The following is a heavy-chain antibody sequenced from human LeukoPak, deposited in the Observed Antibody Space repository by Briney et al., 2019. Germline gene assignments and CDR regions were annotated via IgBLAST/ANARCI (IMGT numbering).Heavy chain of an antibody. Sequence: PGGSLRLSCAAAGFTFSSYSMNWVRQAPGKGLEWVSSISSSSSYIYYADSWKGRFTISRDNAKNSLYLQMNSLRAEDMAVYYCARERAGYSYGYWFFDYWGQGTLVTVSS. CDR3: ARERAGYSYGYWFFDY. V-gene: IGHV3-21*01. CDR2: ISSSSSYI. D-gene: IGHD5-18*01. J-gene: IGHJ4*02. CDR1: GFTFSSYS.